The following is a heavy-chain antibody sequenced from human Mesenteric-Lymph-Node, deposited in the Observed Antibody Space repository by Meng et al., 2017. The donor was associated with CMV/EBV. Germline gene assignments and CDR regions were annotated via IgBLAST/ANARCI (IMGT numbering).Heavy chain of an antibody. V-gene: IGHV3-49*04. Sequence: GESLKISCSVSGFTFGDYAMDWVRQAPGKGLEWVGFIRSKSFGGTTEYAASVKGRFTISRDDSKNIAYLQMNSLKTEDTGVYYCTRGSDDYGDYILLSMDVWGRGTTVTVSS. CDR2: IRSKSFGGTT. CDR1: GFTFGDYA. J-gene: IGHJ6*02. CDR3: TRGSDDYGDYILLSMDV. D-gene: IGHD4-17*01.